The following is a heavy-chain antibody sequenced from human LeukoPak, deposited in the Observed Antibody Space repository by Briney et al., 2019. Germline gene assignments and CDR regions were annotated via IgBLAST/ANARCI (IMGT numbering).Heavy chain of an antibody. Sequence: ASVKVSCKASGYSFTTYYMHWMRQAPGQGLEWMGTMNPRGGSTNYAQKFQGRGTMIRDPSTSTVYMELSSLRFEDTAVYYCARVDDYGGNSVGYWGQGTLVTVSS. CDR1: GYSFTTYY. CDR2: MNPRGGST. CDR3: ARVDDYGGNSVGY. V-gene: IGHV1-46*01. D-gene: IGHD4-23*01. J-gene: IGHJ4*02.